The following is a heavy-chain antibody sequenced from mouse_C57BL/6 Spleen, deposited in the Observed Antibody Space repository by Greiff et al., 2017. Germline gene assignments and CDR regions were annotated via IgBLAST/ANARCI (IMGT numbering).Heavy chain of an antibody. D-gene: IGHD1-1*01. CDR3: ARHYGSSSDPSDFDV. CDR2: IYPGSGST. Sequence: QVQLQQPGAELVKPGASVKMSCKASGYTFTSYWITWVKQRPGQGLEWIGYIYPGSGSTNYNEKFKSKATLTVDTSSSTAYMQLSSLTSKDSAVYDCARHYGSSSDPSDFDVWGTGPTVTVAS. CDR1: GYTFTSYW. V-gene: IGHV1-55*01. J-gene: IGHJ1*03.